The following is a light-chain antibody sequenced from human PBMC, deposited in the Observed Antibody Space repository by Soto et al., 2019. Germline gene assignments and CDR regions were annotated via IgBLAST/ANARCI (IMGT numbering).Light chain of an antibody. Sequence: QTSLTLPASVPASPGQSITISSTGPLRDVGGYNYVSWYQQHPGKAPNLVIDEVSSRPAGVSNRFSVSTSGNTASRTISGLQAEDEADYYCRSYTSSSTRVFGTGTKVTVL. CDR2: EVS. J-gene: IGLJ1*01. CDR1: LRDVGGYNY. CDR3: RSYTSSSTRV. V-gene: IGLV2-14*01.